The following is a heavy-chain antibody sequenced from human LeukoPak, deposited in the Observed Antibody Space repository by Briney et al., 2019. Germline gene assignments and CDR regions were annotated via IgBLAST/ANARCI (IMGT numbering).Heavy chain of an antibody. V-gene: IGHV3-7*01. D-gene: IGHD1-1*01. CDR3: ARDGDSWNDFDH. CDR2: IRKDGREI. Sequence: GGSLRLSCVASGFSFSTSWMTWVHQAPGKGLEWVANIRKDGREIHYADSLKGRFTISRDNTKNSLFLQMNSLRAEDTGVYYCARDGDSWNDFDHWGQGTLVTVSS. CDR1: GFSFSTSW. J-gene: IGHJ4*02.